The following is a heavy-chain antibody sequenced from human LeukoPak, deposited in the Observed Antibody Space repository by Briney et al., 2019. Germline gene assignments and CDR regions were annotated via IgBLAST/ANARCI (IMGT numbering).Heavy chain of an antibody. D-gene: IGHD1-26*01. CDR1: GGSFSGYY. J-gene: IGHJ4*02. V-gene: IGHV4-34*01. Sequence: EXLSHTCAVYGGSFSGYYWSWIRQPPGKGLEWIGEINHSGSTNYNPSLTSRVTISVDTSRNQFSLKLSSVTAADTAVYYCARPRLSGSYYRVFDYWGQGTLVTVSS. CDR2: INHSGST. CDR3: ARPRLSGSYYRVFDY.